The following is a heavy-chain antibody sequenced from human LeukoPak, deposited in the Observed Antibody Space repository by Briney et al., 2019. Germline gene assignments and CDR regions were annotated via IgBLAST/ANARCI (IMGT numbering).Heavy chain of an antibody. D-gene: IGHD4-17*01. CDR3: ARGSLRTTVTPFDY. CDR1: GGSISSYY. Sequence: SETPSLTCTVSGGSISSYYWSRIRQPPGKGLEWIGYIYYSGSTNYNPSLKSRVTISVDTSKNQFSLKLSSVTAADTAVYYCARGSLRTTVTPFDYWGQGTLVTVSS. CDR2: IYYSGST. V-gene: IGHV4-59*01. J-gene: IGHJ4*02.